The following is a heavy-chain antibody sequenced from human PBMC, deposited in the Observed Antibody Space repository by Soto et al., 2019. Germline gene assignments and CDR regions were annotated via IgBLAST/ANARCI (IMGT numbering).Heavy chain of an antibody. CDR3: ASIASAGRGWDV. CDR1: GFTFSSYW. D-gene: IGHD6-13*01. Sequence: EVQLVESGGGLVQPGGSLRLSCAASGFTFSSYWMSWVRQAPVKGLEWVGNIKQDGSEKNYVDFMEGRFTISRDNAENSRYLQMNSLRAEDTAVYYWASIASAGRGWDVWGQGTTVVVSS. J-gene: IGHJ6*02. V-gene: IGHV3-7*01. CDR2: IKQDGSEK.